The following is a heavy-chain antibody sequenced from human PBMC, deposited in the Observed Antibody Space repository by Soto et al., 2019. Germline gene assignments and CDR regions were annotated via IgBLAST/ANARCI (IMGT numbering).Heavy chain of an antibody. CDR3: ARGGIYYDFWSGYYTVDY. J-gene: IGHJ4*02. CDR1: GFTFSNYA. V-gene: IGHV3-33*01. CDR2: IWYDGSNK. D-gene: IGHD3-3*01. Sequence: QVHLVESGGGVVQPGTSLRLSCAASGFTFSNYAMHWVRQSPGKGLEWVAVIWYDGSNKYYADSVKGRFTISRENSKKTLFLQMNSLRVEDTAVYYCARGGIYYDFWSGYYTVDYWGQGTLLTVSS.